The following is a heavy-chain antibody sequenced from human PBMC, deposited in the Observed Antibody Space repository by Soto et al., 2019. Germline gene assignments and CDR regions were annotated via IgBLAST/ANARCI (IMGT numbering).Heavy chain of an antibody. CDR2: IYSGGST. CDR3: ARDSGGSYQAYYYGMDV. CDR1: GFTVSSNY. J-gene: IGHJ6*02. V-gene: IGHV3-53*01. Sequence: GGSLRLSCAASGFTVSSNYMSWVRQAPGKGLEWVSVIYSGGSTYYADSVKGRFTISRDNSKNTLYLQMNSLRAEDTAVYYCARDSGGSYQAYYYGMDVWGQGTTVTVSS. D-gene: IGHD1-26*01.